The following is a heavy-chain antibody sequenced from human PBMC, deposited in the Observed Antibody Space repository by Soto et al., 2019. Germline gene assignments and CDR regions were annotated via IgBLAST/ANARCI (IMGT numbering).Heavy chain of an antibody. CDR3: ARERYYGMDV. CDR2: IYYSGST. J-gene: IGHJ6*02. Sequence: KTSETLSLTCTVSGGSTSSYYWSWIRQPPGKGLEWIGYIYYSGSTNYNPSLKSRVTISVDTSKNQFSLKLSSVTAADTAVYYCARERYYGMDVWGQGTTGTVSS. CDR1: GGSTSSYY. V-gene: IGHV4-59*01.